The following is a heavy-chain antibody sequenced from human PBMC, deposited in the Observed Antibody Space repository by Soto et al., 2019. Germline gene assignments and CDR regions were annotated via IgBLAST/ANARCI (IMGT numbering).Heavy chain of an antibody. CDR3: ARHMVDIVATGNFDY. V-gene: IGHV4-30-2*03. J-gene: IGHJ4*02. CDR1: GGSISSGGYS. Sequence: LSLTCAVSGGSISSGGYSWSWIRQPPGKGLEWIGYIYHSGSTYYNPSLKSRVTISVDTSKNQFSLKLSSVTAADTAVYYCARHMVDIVATGNFDYWGQGTLVTV. CDR2: IYHSGST. D-gene: IGHD5-12*01.